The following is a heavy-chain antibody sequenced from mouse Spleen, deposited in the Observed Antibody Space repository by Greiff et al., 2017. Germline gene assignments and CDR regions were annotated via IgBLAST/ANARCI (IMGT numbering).Heavy chain of an antibody. D-gene: IGHD1-1*01. CDR3: AREDYYYGSSPHWYFDV. CDR1: GFTFSDYG. V-gene: IGHV5-17*01. J-gene: IGHJ1*03. Sequence: EVHLVESGGGLVKPGGSLKLSCAASGFTFSDYGMHWVRQAPEKGLEWVAYISSGSSTIYYADTVKGRFTISRDNAKNTLFLQMTSLRSEDTAMYYCAREDYYYGSSPHWYFDVWGTGTTVTVSS. CDR2: ISSGSSTI.